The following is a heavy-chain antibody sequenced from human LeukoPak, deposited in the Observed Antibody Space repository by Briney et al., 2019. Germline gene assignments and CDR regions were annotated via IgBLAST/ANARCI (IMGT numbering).Heavy chain of an antibody. D-gene: IGHD1-7*01. J-gene: IGHJ4*02. CDR2: ISYDGSNK. CDR3: ARDHNWNSMMDY. V-gene: IGHV3-30-3*01. Sequence: SGGSLRLSCAASGFTFSSYAMHWVRQAPGKGLEWVAVISYDGSNKYYADSVKGRFTISRDNSKNTLYLQMNSLRAEDTAVYYCARDHNWNSMMDYWGQGTLVTVSS. CDR1: GFTFSSYA.